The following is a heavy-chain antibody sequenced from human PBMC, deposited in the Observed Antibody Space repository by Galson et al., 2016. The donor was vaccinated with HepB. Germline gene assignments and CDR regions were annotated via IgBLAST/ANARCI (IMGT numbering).Heavy chain of an antibody. D-gene: IGHD5-18*01. CDR2: IYRGGNT. J-gene: IGHJ6*03. Sequence: SLRLSCAVSGFTVDSSYISWVRQAPGKGLEWVSVIYRGGNTHHADSVKGRSSISRDNSKQTAYLQMGSLRADDTGIYYCARSRGYSSDQMYYYYYMDVWGKGTTVTVSS. CDR1: GFTVDSSY. V-gene: IGHV3-53*01. CDR3: ARSRGYSSDQMYYYYYMDV.